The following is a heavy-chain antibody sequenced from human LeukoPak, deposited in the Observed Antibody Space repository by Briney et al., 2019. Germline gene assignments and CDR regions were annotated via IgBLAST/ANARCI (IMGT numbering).Heavy chain of an antibody. V-gene: IGHV3-53*01. J-gene: IGHJ4*02. CDR2: IYSDYSGGST. CDR3: ARGTVTAPDY. D-gene: IGHD4-17*01. Sequence: GGSLRLSCAASGFSVSSNYMTWVRQAPGKGLEWVSIIYSDYSGGSTYYADSVKGRFTISRDNSKNMLYLQMNSLRAEDTAVYSCARGTVTAPDYWGRGTLVTVSS. CDR1: GFSVSSNY.